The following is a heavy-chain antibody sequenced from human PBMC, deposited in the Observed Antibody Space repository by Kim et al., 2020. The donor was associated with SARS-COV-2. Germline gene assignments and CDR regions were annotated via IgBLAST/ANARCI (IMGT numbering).Heavy chain of an antibody. Sequence: YYADSVKGRFTISSDNSKNTLYLQMNSLRAEDTAVYYCAIVMTTVTSLGYWGQGTLVTVSS. D-gene: IGHD4-17*01. J-gene: IGHJ4*02. CDR3: AIVMTTVTSLGY. V-gene: IGHV3-23*01.